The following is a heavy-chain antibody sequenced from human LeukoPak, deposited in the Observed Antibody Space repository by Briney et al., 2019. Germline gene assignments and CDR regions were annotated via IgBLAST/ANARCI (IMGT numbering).Heavy chain of an antibody. V-gene: IGHV1-24*01. CDR1: GYTLTELS. CDR2: FDPEDGET. Sequence: ASVKVSCKVSGYTLTELSMHWVRQAPGKGLEWMGGFDPEDGETIYAQKFQGRVTMTEDTSTDTAYMELSSLRSDDTAVYYCARQGSMVRGVIFDYWGQGTLVTVSS. D-gene: IGHD3-10*01. CDR3: ARQGSMVRGVIFDY. J-gene: IGHJ4*02.